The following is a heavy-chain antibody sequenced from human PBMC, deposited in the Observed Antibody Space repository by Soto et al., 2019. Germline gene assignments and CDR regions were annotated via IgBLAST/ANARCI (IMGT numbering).Heavy chain of an antibody. V-gene: IGHV4-4*07. Sequence: PSETLSLTCTVSGASISGFYWSWIRKSAGKGLEWIGRIYATGTTDYNPSLKSRVMMSVDTSKKQFSLKLRSVTAADTAVYYCVTAGTKNLRDCFDTWGQGISVTVSS. D-gene: IGHD1-1*01. CDR3: VTAGTKNLRDCFDT. J-gene: IGHJ5*02. CDR1: GASISGFY. CDR2: IYATGTT.